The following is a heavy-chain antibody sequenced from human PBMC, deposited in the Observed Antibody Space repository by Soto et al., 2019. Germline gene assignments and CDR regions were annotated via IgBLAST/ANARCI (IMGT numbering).Heavy chain of an antibody. J-gene: IGHJ6*02. CDR2: INPNSGGT. CDR3: ARDEPRWFGACMDV. Sequence: ASVKVSCKASGYTFTGYYMHWVRQAPGQGLEWMGWINPNSGGTNYAQKFQGRVTMTRDTSISTAYMELSRLRSDDTAVYYCARDEPRWFGACMDVWGQGTTVTVSS. CDR1: GYTFTGYY. D-gene: IGHD3-10*01. V-gene: IGHV1-2*02.